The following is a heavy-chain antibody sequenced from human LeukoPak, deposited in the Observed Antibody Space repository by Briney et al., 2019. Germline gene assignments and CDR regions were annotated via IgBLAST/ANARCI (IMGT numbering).Heavy chain of an antibody. Sequence: APVKVSCKASGYTFTSYYMHWVRQAPGQGLEWMGIINPSGGSTSYAQKFQGRVTMTRDTSTSTVYMELSSLRSEDTAVYYCARVMVAATRRQDAFDIWGQGTMVTVSS. J-gene: IGHJ3*02. D-gene: IGHD2-15*01. CDR2: INPSGGST. CDR3: ARVMVAATRRQDAFDI. V-gene: IGHV1-46*01. CDR1: GYTFTSYY.